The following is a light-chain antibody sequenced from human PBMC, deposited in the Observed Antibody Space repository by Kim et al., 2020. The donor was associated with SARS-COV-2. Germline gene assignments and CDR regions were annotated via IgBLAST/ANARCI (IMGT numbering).Light chain of an antibody. Sequence: ASVGDRVTITCRASQSISSWLAWYQQKPGKAPKLLIYKESSLESGVPSRFSGSGSGTEFTLTISSLQPDDFATYYCQQYNSYSWTFGQGTKVDIK. CDR2: KES. V-gene: IGKV1-5*03. J-gene: IGKJ1*01. CDR3: QQYNSYSWT. CDR1: QSISSW.